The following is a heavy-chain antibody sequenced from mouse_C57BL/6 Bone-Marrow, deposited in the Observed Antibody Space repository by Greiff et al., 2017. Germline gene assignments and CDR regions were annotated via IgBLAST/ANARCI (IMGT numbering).Heavy chain of an antibody. CDR3: ARSYYGSSPWFAY. V-gene: IGHV1-72*01. Sequence: QVQLQQPGAELVKPGASVKLSCKASGYTFTSYWMHWVKQRPGRGLEWIGRIDPNSGGTKYNEKFKSKATLTVDKPSSTAYMQLSILTSEDSAVYYCARSYYGSSPWFAYWGQGTLVTVSA. J-gene: IGHJ3*01. CDR1: GYTFTSYW. D-gene: IGHD1-1*01. CDR2: IDPNSGGT.